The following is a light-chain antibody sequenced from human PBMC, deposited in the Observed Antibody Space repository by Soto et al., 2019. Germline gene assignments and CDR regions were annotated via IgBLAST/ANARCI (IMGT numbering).Light chain of an antibody. CDR3: QQYGKLPIT. Sequence: EFVLTQSPGTLSLSEGERATLXXRTSQSVSSSSLAWYQQRRGQAPRXXIHDASSRATGIPDRFSGSGAGTDFTLTISRLEPEDFAVYYCQQYGKLPITFGQGTRLEIK. J-gene: IGKJ5*01. CDR1: QSVSSSS. CDR2: DAS. V-gene: IGKV3-20*01.